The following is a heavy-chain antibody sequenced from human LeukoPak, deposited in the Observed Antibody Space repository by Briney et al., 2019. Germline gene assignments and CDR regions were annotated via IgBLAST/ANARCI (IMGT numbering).Heavy chain of an antibody. V-gene: IGHV1-2*02. CDR2: INPNSGGT. D-gene: IGHD5-18*01. J-gene: IGHJ6*03. Sequence: APVKVSCKASGYTFTGYYMHWVRQAPGQGLEWMGWINPNSGGTNYAQKFQGRVTMTRDTSISTAYMELSRLRSDDTAVYYCAKGYSFGCCNYYYMDAWGKGTTVTVSS. CDR1: GYTFTGYY. CDR3: AKGYSFGCCNYYYMDA.